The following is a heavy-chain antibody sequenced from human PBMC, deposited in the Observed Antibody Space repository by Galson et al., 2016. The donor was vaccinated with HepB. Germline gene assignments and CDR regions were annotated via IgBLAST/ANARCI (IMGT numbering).Heavy chain of an antibody. V-gene: IGHV1-3*01. Sequence: SVKVSCKASGYTLTTYPMHWVRQAPGQGLEWMGWINSGNDNTQYSQKIQGRVTIIRDTSASIVYMELSSLRSEDTAIYYCARRGDGYKYDHWGQGTLVTVSS. J-gene: IGHJ4*02. CDR3: ARRGDGYKYDH. CDR1: GYTLTTYP. CDR2: INSGNDNT. D-gene: IGHD5-24*01.